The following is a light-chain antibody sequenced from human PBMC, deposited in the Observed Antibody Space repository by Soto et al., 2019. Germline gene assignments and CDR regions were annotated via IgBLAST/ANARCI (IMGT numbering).Light chain of an antibody. CDR3: QHYGSSPPEFT. CDR2: GAS. V-gene: IGKV3-20*01. Sequence: EIVLTQSPGTLSLSAGQRSTLSCRASQSISSNYLAWYQQKPGQAPRLLIFGASYRATGIPDRFSGSGSGTDFTLTISRLEPEDFAVYYCQHYGSSPPEFTFGPGTKVDIK. J-gene: IGKJ3*01. CDR1: QSISSNY.